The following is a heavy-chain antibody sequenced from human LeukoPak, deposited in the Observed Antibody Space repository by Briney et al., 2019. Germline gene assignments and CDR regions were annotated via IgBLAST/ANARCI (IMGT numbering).Heavy chain of an antibody. D-gene: IGHD6-19*01. V-gene: IGHV1-2*02. Sequence: ASVKVSCKASGYTFTGYYMHWVRQAPGQGLEWMGWINPNSGGTNYAQKLQGRVTMTTDTSTSTAYMELRSLRSDDTAVYYCARDDSSGWPYYFDYWGQGTLVTVSS. J-gene: IGHJ4*02. CDR2: INPNSGGT. CDR1: GYTFTGYY. CDR3: ARDDSSGWPYYFDY.